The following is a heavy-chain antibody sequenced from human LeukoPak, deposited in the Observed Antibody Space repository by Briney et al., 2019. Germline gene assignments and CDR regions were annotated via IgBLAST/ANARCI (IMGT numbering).Heavy chain of an antibody. CDR3: AIIFTSSWAFDAFDI. CDR2: IYPGDSDT. Sequence: GESLKISCKGSGYSFTNYWIGWVRQMPGKGLEWMGIIYPGDSDTRYSPSFQGQVTISADKSSSTAYLRWSSLKASDTAMYYCAIIFTSSWAFDAFDIWGQGTMVTVSS. V-gene: IGHV5-51*01. D-gene: IGHD6-13*01. CDR1: GYSFTNYW. J-gene: IGHJ3*02.